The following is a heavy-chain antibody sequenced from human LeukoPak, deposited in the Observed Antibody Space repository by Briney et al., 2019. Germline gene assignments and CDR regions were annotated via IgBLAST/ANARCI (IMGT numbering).Heavy chain of an antibody. Sequence: GGSLRLPCAASGFTFSRYSMKWVRQAPGKGLEWVSYISSSSSIIYHADSVKGRFTISRDNAQNSLYLQMNSLRDENTAVYYCAIDLYGDYLVDFWGQGTLVTVSS. CDR2: ISSSSSII. D-gene: IGHD4-17*01. CDR1: GFTFSRYS. CDR3: AIDLYGDYLVDF. J-gene: IGHJ4*02. V-gene: IGHV3-48*02.